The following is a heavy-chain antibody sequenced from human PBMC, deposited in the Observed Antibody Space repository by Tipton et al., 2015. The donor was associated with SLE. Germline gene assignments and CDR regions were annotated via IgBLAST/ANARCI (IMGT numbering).Heavy chain of an antibody. CDR3: ARGTSGGY. J-gene: IGHJ4*03. V-gene: IGHV3-23*01. CDR2: ISAGGDST. CDR1: GFTFSSYA. Sequence: SGFTFSSYAMSWVRQAPGKGLEWVSAISAGGDSTYYADSVKGRFTISRDSSKNTLYLQMNSLRAEDTAVYYCARGTSGGYWGQGTMVTVSS. D-gene: IGHD2-2*01.